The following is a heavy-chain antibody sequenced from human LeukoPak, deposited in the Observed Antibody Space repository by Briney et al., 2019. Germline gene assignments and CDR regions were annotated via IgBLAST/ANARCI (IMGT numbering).Heavy chain of an antibody. J-gene: IGHJ3*02. D-gene: IGHD2-2*02. CDR2: ISAYNGNT. CDR3: ALVRCSSTSCYRKDSAFDI. Sequence: ASVKVSCKASGYTFTSYGISWVRQAPGQGLEWMGWISAYNGNTNYAQKLQGRVTMTTDTSTSTAYMELRSLRSEDTAVYYCALVRCSSTSCYRKDSAFDIWGQGTMVTVSS. CDR1: GYTFTSYG. V-gene: IGHV1-18*01.